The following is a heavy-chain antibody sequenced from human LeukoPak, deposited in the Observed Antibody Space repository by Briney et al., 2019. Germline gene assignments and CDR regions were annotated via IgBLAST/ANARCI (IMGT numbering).Heavy chain of an antibody. CDR1: GGSFSGYY. V-gene: IGHV4-34*01. Sequence: PSETLSLTCAVYGGSFSGYYWSWIRQPPGKGLEWIGEINHSGSTNYNPSLKSRVTISVDTSKNQFSLKLSSVTAADTAVYYCARVYYYCSAPDYWGQGTLVTVSS. CDR3: ARVYYYCSAPDY. CDR2: INHSGST. J-gene: IGHJ4*02. D-gene: IGHD3-10*01.